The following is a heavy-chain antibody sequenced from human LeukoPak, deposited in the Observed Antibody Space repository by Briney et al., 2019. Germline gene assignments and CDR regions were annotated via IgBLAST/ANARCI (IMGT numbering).Heavy chain of an antibody. CDR1: GFTFSSYW. D-gene: IGHD6-13*01. CDR3: ARDQGGSSWSMPLDY. V-gene: IGHV3-7*01. J-gene: IGHJ4*02. CDR2: IKQDGSEK. Sequence: GGSLRLSCAASGFTFSSYWMSWVRQAPGKGLEWVANIKQDGSEKYYVDSVKGRFTISRDNAKNSLYLQMNSLRAEDTAVYYCARDQGGSSWSMPLDYWGQGTLVTVSS.